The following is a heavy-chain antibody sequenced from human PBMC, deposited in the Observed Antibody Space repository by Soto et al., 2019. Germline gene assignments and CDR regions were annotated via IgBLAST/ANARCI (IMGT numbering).Heavy chain of an antibody. Sequence: VASVKVSFKASGYTFTSYAMHWVRQAPGQRLEWMGWINAGNGNTKYSQKFQGRVTITRDTSASTAYMELSSLRSEDTAVYYCARDCHQYGMDVWGQGTTVTVSS. CDR3: ARDCHQYGMDV. J-gene: IGHJ6*02. CDR2: INAGNGNT. V-gene: IGHV1-3*01. CDR1: GYTFTSYA.